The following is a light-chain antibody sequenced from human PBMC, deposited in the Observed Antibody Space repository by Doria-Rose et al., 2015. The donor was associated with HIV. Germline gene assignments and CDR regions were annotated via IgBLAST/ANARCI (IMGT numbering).Light chain of an antibody. CDR2: KAS. CDR1: QSISNW. V-gene: IGKV1-5*03. Sequence: DIQLAQSPSTLSASVGDRVTITCRASQSISNWLAWYQQKPGQDPKLLIYKASTLQSGVPSRSRGSGSGTEFTLTINSLQPDDFATYYCQHFDKYFSWTFGHGTKVDIK. J-gene: IGKJ1*01. CDR3: QHFDKYFSWT.